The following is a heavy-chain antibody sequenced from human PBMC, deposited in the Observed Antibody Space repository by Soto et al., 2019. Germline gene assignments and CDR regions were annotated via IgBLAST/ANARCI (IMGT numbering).Heavy chain of an antibody. J-gene: IGHJ4*02. CDR1: GGSFSGYY. V-gene: IGHV4-34*01. CDR3: ARGTNRYGDHFDY. D-gene: IGHD4-17*01. CDR2: INHSGST. Sequence: SETLSLTCAVYGGSFSGYYWSWIRQPPGKGLEWIGEINHSGSTNYNPSLKSRVTISVDTSKNQFSLKLSSVTAADTAVYYCARGTNRYGDHFDYWGQGTLVTVSS.